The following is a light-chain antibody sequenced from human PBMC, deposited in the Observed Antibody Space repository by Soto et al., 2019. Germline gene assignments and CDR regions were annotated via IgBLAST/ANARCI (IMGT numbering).Light chain of an antibody. CDR1: QSIRSY. CDR3: QQTYSIPVT. J-gene: IGKJ2*01. CDR2: AGS. Sequence: DIQMTQSPSSLSASVGDRVTITCRASQSIRSYLNWYQQKPGKAPKLLIYAGSSLQSGVPSRFSGRGSGADFTLTISSLQPEDFATYYCQQTYSIPVTFGQGTKLEIK. V-gene: IGKV1-39*01.